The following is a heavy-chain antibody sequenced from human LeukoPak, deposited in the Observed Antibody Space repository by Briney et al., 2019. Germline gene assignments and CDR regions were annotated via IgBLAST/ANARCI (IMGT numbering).Heavy chain of an antibody. CDR1: GFTFSNYW. CDR2: IKSDGSST. J-gene: IGHJ3*02. CDR3: ARYGNNVDNAFDI. D-gene: IGHD4-17*01. Sequence: PGGSLRLSCAASGFTFSNYWMHWVRQAPGEALMWVSRIKSDGSSTTYADSVKGRFTISRDNAENSLYLQMNSLRVEDTALYYCARYGNNVDNAFDIWGQGTMVTVSS. V-gene: IGHV3-74*01.